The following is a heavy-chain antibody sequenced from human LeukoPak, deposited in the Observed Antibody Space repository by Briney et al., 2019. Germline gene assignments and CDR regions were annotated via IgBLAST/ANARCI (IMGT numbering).Heavy chain of an antibody. CDR2: IYYSGST. V-gene: IGHV4-31*03. Sequence: SQTLSLTCTVSGGSISSGGYYWSWIRQHPGKGLEWIGYIYYSGSTYYNPSLKSRVTISVDTSKNQFSLKLSSVTAADTAVYYCARGDRAAEEEEGHYFDYWSQGTLVTVSS. CDR1: GGSISSGGYY. CDR3: ARGDRAAEEEEGHYFDY. J-gene: IGHJ4*02. D-gene: IGHD6-13*01.